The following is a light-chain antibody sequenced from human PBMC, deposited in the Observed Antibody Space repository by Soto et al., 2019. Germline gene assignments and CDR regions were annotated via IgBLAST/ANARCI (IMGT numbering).Light chain of an antibody. CDR1: SSNIGSNT. CDR2: SNN. J-gene: IGLJ3*02. V-gene: IGLV1-44*01. CDR3: AAWDDSLNGHWV. Sequence: QSVLTQPPSASGTPGQRGTISCSGSSSNIGSNTVNWYQQLPGTAPKLLIYSNNQRPSGVPDRFSGSKSGTSASLAISGLQSEDEADYYCAAWDDSLNGHWVFGGGPKLTVL.